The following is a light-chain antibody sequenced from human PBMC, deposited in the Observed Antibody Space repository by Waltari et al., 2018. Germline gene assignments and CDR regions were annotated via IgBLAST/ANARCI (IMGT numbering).Light chain of an antibody. CDR1: SNAVGGYNS. V-gene: IGLV2-14*01. Sequence: QSALTHPASVSGSPGQSVTIFCAGTSNAVGGYNSVLWYQEHPGQAPRVIIYDVSDRPSGVSDRFSGSKSGNTASLTISGLQAEDEADYYCSSQSSNDVVLFGGGTKLTVL. CDR2: DVS. CDR3: SSQSSNDVVL. J-gene: IGLJ2*01.